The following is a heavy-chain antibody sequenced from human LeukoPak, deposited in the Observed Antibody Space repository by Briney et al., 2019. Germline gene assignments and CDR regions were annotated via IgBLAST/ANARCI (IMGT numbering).Heavy chain of an antibody. Sequence: GASVKVSCKASGGTFSSYAISWVRQAPGQGLEWMGGIIPIFGIANYAQKFQGRVTITADESTSTAYMELSSLRSEDTAVYYCARAISSGWSGDLRYWGRGTLVTVSS. V-gene: IGHV1-69*13. J-gene: IGHJ4*02. CDR1: GGTFSSYA. CDR2: IIPIFGIA. D-gene: IGHD6-19*01. CDR3: ARAISSGWSGDLRY.